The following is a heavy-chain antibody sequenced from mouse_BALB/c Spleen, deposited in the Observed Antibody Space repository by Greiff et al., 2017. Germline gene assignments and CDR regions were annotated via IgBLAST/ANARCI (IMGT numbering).Heavy chain of an antibody. CDR2: ISSGGSYT. D-gene: IGHD3-3*01. J-gene: IGHJ3*01. CDR1: GFTFSSYG. CDR3: ARQRGRGAGWFDY. Sequence: EVMLVESGGDLVKPGGSLKLSCAASGFTFSSYGMSWVRQTPDKRLEWVATISSGGSYTYYPDSVKGRFTISRDNAENTLYLQMSSLKSEDTAMYYCARQRGRGAGWFDYWGQGTLVTVSA. V-gene: IGHV5-6*02.